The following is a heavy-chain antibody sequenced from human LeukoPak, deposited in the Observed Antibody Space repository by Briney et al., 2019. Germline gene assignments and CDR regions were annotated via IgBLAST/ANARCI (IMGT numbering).Heavy chain of an antibody. CDR3: AREYGGDAFDI. CDR2: IYYSGCT. J-gene: IGHJ3*02. CDR1: GGSISSYY. D-gene: IGHD4/OR15-4a*01. Sequence: SETLSLTCTVSGGSISSYYWSWIRQPPGKGLEWIGYIYYSGCTNYNPSLKSRVTISVDTSKNQSSLKLSSVTAADTAVYYCAREYGGDAFDIWGQGTMVTVSS. V-gene: IGHV4-59*01.